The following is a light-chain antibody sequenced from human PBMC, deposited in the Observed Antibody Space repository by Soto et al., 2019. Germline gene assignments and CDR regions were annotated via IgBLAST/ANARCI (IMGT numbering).Light chain of an antibody. CDR3: QQYNDWPRT. CDR2: DAS. CDR1: QSVSSN. V-gene: IGKV3-15*01. J-gene: IGKJ1*01. Sequence: EIVMTQSPATLSVSPGEGATLSCRASQSVSSNLAWYQQRPGQAPRLLIYDASTRATGIPARFSGRGSGTEFTLTISSLQSEDSAVFYCQQYNDWPRTFGQGTKVDI.